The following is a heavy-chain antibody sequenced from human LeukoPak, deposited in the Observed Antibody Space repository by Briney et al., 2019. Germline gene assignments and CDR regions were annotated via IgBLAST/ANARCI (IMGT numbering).Heavy chain of an antibody. CDR2: INHSGSN. J-gene: IGHJ6*03. D-gene: IGHD2-15*01. CDR3: ARGRRYCSGGSCYALVYYYMDV. CDR1: GWSFSGYY. V-gene: IGHV4-34*01. Sequence: SETLSLTSAVYGWSFSGYYWGWHRQAPGMGLEGIGEINHSGSNNYNPSLKSRVTISVDTSKNQFSLKLSSVTAADTAVYYCARGRRYCSGGSCYALVYYYMDVWGKGTTVTVSS.